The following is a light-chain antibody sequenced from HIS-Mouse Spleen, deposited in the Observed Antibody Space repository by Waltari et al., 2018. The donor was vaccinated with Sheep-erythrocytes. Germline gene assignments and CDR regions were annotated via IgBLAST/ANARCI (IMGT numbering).Light chain of an antibody. CDR1: SSDVGGYNY. CDR3: CSYAGSYNHV. V-gene: IGLV2-11*01. CDR2: DVS. J-gene: IGLJ1*01. Sequence: QSALTQPRSVSGSPGQSVTISCTGTSSDVGGYNYVSWYQQHPGKATKPMIYDVSKRPSGVADRCSGSKSGNTASLTISGLQAEDEADYYCCSYAGSYNHVFATGTKVTVL.